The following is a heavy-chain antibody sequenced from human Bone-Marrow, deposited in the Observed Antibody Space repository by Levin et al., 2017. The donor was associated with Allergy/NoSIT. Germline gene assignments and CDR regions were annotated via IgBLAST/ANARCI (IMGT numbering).Heavy chain of an antibody. J-gene: IGHJ4*02. V-gene: IGHV4-59*11. CDR3: TRHTRTPDN. CDR2: TSYSGSA. Sequence: SQTLSLPCTVSGDSISGLYWSWLRQPPGKGLECIGYTSYSGSAKSNPSLKGRVTISMDTSKNQFSLKLTSVTAADTAVYYCTRHTRTPDNWGQGILVTVSS. D-gene: IGHD3-3*01. CDR1: GDSISGLY.